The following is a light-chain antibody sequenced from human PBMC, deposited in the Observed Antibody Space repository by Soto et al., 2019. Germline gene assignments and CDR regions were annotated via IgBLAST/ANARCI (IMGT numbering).Light chain of an antibody. V-gene: IGLV2-8*01. Sequence: QSVLTQPPSASGSPGQSVTISCTGTSSDVGGHNYVSWYQQHPGKAPKLVIYEVTKRPSGVPDRFSGSKSGNTASLTVSGLQAEDEADYYCSSFTGASTIFGTGTKVTVL. J-gene: IGLJ1*01. CDR2: EVT. CDR1: SSDVGGHNY. CDR3: SSFTGASTI.